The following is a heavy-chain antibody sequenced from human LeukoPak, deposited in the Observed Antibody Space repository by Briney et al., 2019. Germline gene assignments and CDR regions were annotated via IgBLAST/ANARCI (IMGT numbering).Heavy chain of an antibody. J-gene: IGHJ2*01. D-gene: IGHD4-17*01. CDR3: AKDRLTATKYWSFDL. Sequence: GGSLRLSCAASGFTFISYAVSWVRQAPGKGLAWVSAISGSGGSTYYADSVKGRFTISRDNSKNTLYLQMNSLRAEDTAVYYCAKDRLTATKYWSFDLWGRGTLASVSS. V-gene: IGHV3-23*01. CDR2: ISGSGGST. CDR1: GFTFISYA.